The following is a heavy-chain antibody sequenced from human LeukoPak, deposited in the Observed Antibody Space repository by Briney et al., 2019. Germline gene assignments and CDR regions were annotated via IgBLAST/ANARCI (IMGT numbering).Heavy chain of an antibody. V-gene: IGHV3-7*03. J-gene: IGHJ4*02. D-gene: IGHD3-3*01. CDR3: ARDQYDTWSRRGNYDS. CDR1: GFTFGKYW. Sequence: GGSLRLSCVASGFTFGKYWMSWVRQAPGKGLEWVANIKLDGSEKNYVDSVKGRFTISRDNTKNSLYLQMNSLRVEDTAVFYCARDQYDTWSRRGNYDSWGQGTLVIVSS. CDR2: IKLDGSEK.